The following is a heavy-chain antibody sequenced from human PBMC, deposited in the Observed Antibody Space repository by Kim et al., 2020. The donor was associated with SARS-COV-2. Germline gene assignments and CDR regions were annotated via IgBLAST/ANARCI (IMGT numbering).Heavy chain of an antibody. Sequence: SETLSLTCAVYGGSFSGYYWSWIRQPPGKGLEWIGEINHSGSTNYNPSLKSRVTISVDTSKNQFSLKLSSVTAADTAVYYCARSPVRRAFDIWGQGTMVTVSS. J-gene: IGHJ3*02. CDR1: GGSFSGYY. CDR2: INHSGST. V-gene: IGHV4-34*01. CDR3: ARSPVRRAFDI.